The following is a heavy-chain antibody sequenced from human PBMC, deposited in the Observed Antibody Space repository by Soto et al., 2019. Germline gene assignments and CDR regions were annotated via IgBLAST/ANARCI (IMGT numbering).Heavy chain of an antibody. CDR1: GFTFTRYS. Sequence: GGSLRLSCAASGFTFTRYSMNWVRQAPGKGLEWVSSISSTTNYIYYGVSMKGRFTISRDNAKNSLYLEMNSLRAEDTAVYYCARESEDLTSNFDYWGQGTLVTVSS. J-gene: IGHJ4*02. CDR3: ARESEDLTSNFDY. CDR2: ISSTTNYI. V-gene: IGHV3-21*06.